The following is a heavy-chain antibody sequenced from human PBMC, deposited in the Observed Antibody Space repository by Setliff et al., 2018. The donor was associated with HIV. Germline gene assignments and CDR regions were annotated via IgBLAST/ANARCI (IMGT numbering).Heavy chain of an antibody. CDR3: ATVRIVGATEFDY. CDR1: GYIFTGYY. J-gene: IGHJ4*02. V-gene: IGHV1-2*06. Sequence: ASVKVSCKASGYIFTGYYIHWVRQAPGQGLEWMGRINPNNGDTNSAQKFQGRVTMTRDTSISTAYMELSRLRSDDTAVYYCATVRIVGATEFDYWGQGTVVTVSS. CDR2: INPNNGDT. D-gene: IGHD1-26*01.